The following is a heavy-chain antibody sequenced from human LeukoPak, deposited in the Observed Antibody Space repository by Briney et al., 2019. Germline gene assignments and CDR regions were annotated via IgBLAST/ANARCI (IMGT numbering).Heavy chain of an antibody. J-gene: IGHJ6*02. CDR2: ISYDGSNK. V-gene: IGHV3-30*03. CDR1: GFTFSNYG. CDR3: ARYDARYGMDV. D-gene: IGHD1-1*01. Sequence: GGSLRLSCAASGFTFSNYGMHWVRQAPGKGLEWVALISYDGSNKYFADSVKGRFTISRDNSKNTLYLQMNSLRAEDTAVYYCARYDARYGMDVWGQGTTVTVSS.